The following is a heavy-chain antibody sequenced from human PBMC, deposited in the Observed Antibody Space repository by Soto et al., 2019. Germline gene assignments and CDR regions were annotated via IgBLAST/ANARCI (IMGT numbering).Heavy chain of an antibody. CDR1: GGSFSGYY. CDR2: INHSGST. J-gene: IGHJ5*02. Sequence: SETLSLTCAVYGGSFSGYYWSWIRQPPGKGLEWIGEINHSGSTNYNPSLKSRVTISVDTSKNQFSLKLSSVTAADTAVYYCARTDLNWFDPWSQGTLVTVSS. V-gene: IGHV4-34*01. CDR3: ARTDLNWFDP.